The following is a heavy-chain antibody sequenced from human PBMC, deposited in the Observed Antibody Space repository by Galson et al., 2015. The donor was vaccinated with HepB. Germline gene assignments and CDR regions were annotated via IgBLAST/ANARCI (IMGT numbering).Heavy chain of an antibody. J-gene: IGHJ6*02. D-gene: IGHD4-17*01. CDR3: ARDRYGASKTGIYYYYGMDV. V-gene: IGHV1-46*04. CDR2: INPSGGST. CDR1: GYTFTSYY. Sequence: SVKVSCKASGYTFTSYYMHWVRQAPGQGLEWMGIINPSGGSTSYAQKLQGRVTMTGDTSTSTVYMELSSLRSEDTAVYYCARDRYGASKTGIYYYYGMDVWGQGTTVTVSS.